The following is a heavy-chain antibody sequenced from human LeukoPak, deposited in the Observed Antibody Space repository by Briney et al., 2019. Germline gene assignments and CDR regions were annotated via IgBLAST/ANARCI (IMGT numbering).Heavy chain of an antibody. D-gene: IGHD4-17*01. CDR2: ISADASST. CDR3: ARGAYGDYDY. Sequence: GGSLRLSCAASGFTFSSYAMSWVRQAPGKGLEWVSAISADASSTYYADSVKGPITISRDNSKNTPFLQMNSLRAEDTAVYYCARGAYGDYDYWGQGTLVTVSS. V-gene: IGHV3-23*01. J-gene: IGHJ4*02. CDR1: GFTFSSYA.